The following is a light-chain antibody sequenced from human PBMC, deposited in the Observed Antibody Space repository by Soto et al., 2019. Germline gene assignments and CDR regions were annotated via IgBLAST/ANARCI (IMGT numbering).Light chain of an antibody. CDR2: EVS. CDR3: SSYTSSSTLSV. CDR1: SSDVGGYNY. V-gene: IGLV2-14*01. Sequence: QSALTQPASVSGSPGQSITISCTGTSSDVGGYNYVSWYQQHPGKAPKLMIYEVSNRPSGVSNRFSGSKSGNTASLTISGLQAEDEADYYCSSYTSSSTLSVFGGGTKLT. J-gene: IGLJ3*02.